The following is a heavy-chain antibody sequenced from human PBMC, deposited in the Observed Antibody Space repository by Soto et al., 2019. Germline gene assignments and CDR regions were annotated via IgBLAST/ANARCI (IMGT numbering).Heavy chain of an antibody. CDR3: ARQRLESKVGVVVVAATPTRYYYYGMDV. D-gene: IGHD2-15*01. V-gene: IGHV1-2*04. Sequence: GVSVKISCTSSGYTFTSYDMHWVRNAPGQGLEWMGIINPSGGSTTYAQKFQGWVTITRDTSISTAYMGLSRLRSDDTAVYYCARQRLESKVGVVVVAATPTRYYYYGMDVWGQGTTVTVSS. CDR2: INPSGGST. CDR1: GYTFTSYD. J-gene: IGHJ6*02.